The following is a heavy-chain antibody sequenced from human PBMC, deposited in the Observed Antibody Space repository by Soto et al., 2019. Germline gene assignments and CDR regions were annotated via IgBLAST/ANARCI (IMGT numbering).Heavy chain of an antibody. CDR3: ARDWYPRFDP. D-gene: IGHD6-13*01. CDR2: ISPSTGAT. CDR1: GYAFSSYG. Sequence: QIQLVQSGPEVKKPGASVKVSCKASGYAFSSYGITWVRQDPGQGLEWMGWISPSTGATNYAQKFQGRVTVTTDRAPTTAYLELSSRRPNDTAVDDCARDWYPRFDPCGPGTLVTVSS. V-gene: IGHV1-18*01. J-gene: IGHJ5*02.